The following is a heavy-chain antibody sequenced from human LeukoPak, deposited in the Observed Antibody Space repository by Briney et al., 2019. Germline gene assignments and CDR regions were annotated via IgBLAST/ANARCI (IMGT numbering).Heavy chain of an antibody. CDR1: GFTFSSHS. D-gene: IGHD2-2*01. V-gene: IGHV3-48*01. Sequence: GGSLRLSCAASGFTFSSHSMNWVRQTPGKGLEWISYISSSSTIIHYADSVKGRFTISRDNSKNTLYLQMSSLRAEDTAVYYCVKVGGTSCFHYCYYGMDVWGQGTTVTVSS. J-gene: IGHJ6*02. CDR3: VKVGGTSCFHYCYYGMDV. CDR2: ISSSSTII.